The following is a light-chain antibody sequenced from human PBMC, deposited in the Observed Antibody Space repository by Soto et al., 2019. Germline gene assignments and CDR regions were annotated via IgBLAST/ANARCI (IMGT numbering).Light chain of an antibody. J-gene: IGKJ2*01. V-gene: IGKV3-20*01. Sequence: EVVLTQSPGTLSLSPGERATLSCRASQSVSNNYFAWYQQKPGQDPRLLIFGSSDRATGIPDRFSGRGSGTDFPLTISRLEPEDFAVYYCHQYGSSPPYTFGQGTKLEIK. CDR2: GSS. CDR1: QSVSNNY. CDR3: HQYGSSPPYT.